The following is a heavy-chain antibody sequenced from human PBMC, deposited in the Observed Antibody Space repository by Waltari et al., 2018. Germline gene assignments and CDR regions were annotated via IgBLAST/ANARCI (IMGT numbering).Heavy chain of an antibody. D-gene: IGHD3-16*01. CDR2: IRNKANSYAT. Sequence: EVQLVESGGGLVQPGGSLKLPCSAAGFTFSGPTMHWVRQASGKGLEWVGRIRNKANSYATGYAVSVKGRFTISRDDSKNTAYLEMNSLKTEDTAVYYCSTMGETSGYWGQGTLVTVSS. J-gene: IGHJ4*02. CDR1: GFTFSGPT. V-gene: IGHV3-73*02. CDR3: STMGETSGY.